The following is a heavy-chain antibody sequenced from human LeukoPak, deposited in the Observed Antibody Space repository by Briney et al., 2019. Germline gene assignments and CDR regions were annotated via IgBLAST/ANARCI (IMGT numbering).Heavy chain of an antibody. CDR1: VFTFSSYV. D-gene: IGHD1-26*01. CDR3: ARVHGGVGATGY. Sequence: VGSLRLSCAASVFTFSSYVMNWVRQAPGEGLEWVSYISSSGSTIDYADSVKGRFTISRDKPKNSQYLQINSRRAEDTAVYYCARVHGGVGATGYWGQGTLVTVSS. CDR2: ISSSGSTI. J-gene: IGHJ4*02. V-gene: IGHV3-48*03.